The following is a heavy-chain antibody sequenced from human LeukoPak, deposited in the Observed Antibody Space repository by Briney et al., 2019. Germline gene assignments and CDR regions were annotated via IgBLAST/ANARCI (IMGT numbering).Heavy chain of an antibody. CDR1: GYSFTSYW. V-gene: IGHV5-10-1*01. Sequence: GESLKISCKGSGYSFTSYWISWVRQMSGKGLEWMGRIDPSDSYTNYSPSFQGHVTISADKSISTAYLQWSSLKASDTAMYYCARLTMVRGVVDGSYWYFDLWGRGTLVTVSS. CDR3: ARLTMVRGVVDGSYWYFDL. D-gene: IGHD3-10*01. CDR2: IDPSDSYT. J-gene: IGHJ2*01.